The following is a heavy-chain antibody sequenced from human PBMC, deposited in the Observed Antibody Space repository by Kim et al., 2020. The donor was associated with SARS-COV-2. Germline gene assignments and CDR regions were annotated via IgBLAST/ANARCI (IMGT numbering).Heavy chain of an antibody. CDR2: IWYDGSNK. CDR3: ARDFDRYYDILTGSVVRPYYYGMDV. D-gene: IGHD3-9*01. Sequence: GGSLRLSCAASGFTFSSYGMHWVRQAPGKGLEWVAVIWYDGSNKYYADSVKGRFTISRDNSKNTLYLQMNSLRAEDTAVYYCARDFDRYYDILTGSVVRPYYYGMDVWGQGTTVTVSS. V-gene: IGHV3-33*08. CDR1: GFTFSSYG. J-gene: IGHJ6*02.